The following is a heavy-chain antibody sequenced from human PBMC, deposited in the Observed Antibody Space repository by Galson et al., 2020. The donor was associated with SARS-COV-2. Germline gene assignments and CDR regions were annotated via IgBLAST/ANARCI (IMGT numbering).Heavy chain of an antibody. J-gene: IGHJ4*02. CDR3: ARHGLGGVLFPFDN. Sequence: SETLSLTCTVSGGSISSSIYFWGWIRQPPGKALQCIGTTYDSGRTYYAPSLKGRLTISVDTSKNQFSLKLSSVTAADAAVYYCARHGLGGVLFPFDNWCEGILVTVCS. D-gene: IGHD2-21*01. CDR2: TYDSGRT. CDR1: GGSISSSIYF. V-gene: IGHV4-39*01.